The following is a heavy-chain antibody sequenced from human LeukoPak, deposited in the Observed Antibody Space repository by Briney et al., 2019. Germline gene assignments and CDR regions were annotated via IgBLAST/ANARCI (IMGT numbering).Heavy chain of an antibody. CDR2: IKQDGSGK. V-gene: IGHV3-7*01. J-gene: IGHJ4*02. Sequence: GGSLRLSCAASGFTFTSYWMSWVRQAPGKGLEWVANIKQDGSGKYYVDSVKGRFTISRDNAKNSLYLQMNSLRAEDTAVYYCAREGYSSTLVDYWGQGTLVTVSS. CDR3: AREGYSSTLVDY. D-gene: IGHD6-13*01. CDR1: GFTFTSYW.